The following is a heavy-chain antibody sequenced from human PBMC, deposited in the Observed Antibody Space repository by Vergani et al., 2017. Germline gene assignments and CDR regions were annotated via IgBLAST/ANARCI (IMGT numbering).Heavy chain of an antibody. D-gene: IGHD3-10*01. CDR1: GYTFTSYG. Sequence: QVQLVQSGAEVKKPGASVKVSCKASGYTFTSYGINWVRQAPGQGLEWMGWISAYNGNTNYAQKLQGRVTMTTDTSTTTAYMELRSLRSDDTAVYYCARDPLSYYASGSYYSGPRDGPRPSAFDIWGQGTVVTVSS. J-gene: IGHJ3*02. V-gene: IGHV1-18*01. CDR2: ISAYNGNT. CDR3: ARDPLSYYASGSYYSGPRDGPRPSAFDI.